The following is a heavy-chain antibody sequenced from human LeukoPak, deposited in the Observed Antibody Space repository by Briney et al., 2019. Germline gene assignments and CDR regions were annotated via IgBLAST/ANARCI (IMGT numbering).Heavy chain of an antibody. CDR2: IYYSGST. D-gene: IGHD1-26*01. CDR1: GGSISSYY. J-gene: IGHJ4*02. CDR3: ARLYGSYRDFDY. V-gene: IGHV4-59*08. Sequence: SETLSLTRTVSGGSISSYYWSWIRQPPGKGLEWIEYIYYSGSTNYNPSLKSRVTISVDTSKNQFSLKLSSVTAADTAVYYCARLYGSYRDFDYWGQGTLVTVSS.